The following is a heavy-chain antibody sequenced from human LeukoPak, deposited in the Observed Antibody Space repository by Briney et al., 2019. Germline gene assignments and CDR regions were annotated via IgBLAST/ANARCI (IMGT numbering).Heavy chain of an antibody. D-gene: IGHD3-22*01. CDR2: INSDGS. CDR3: AKKYYYDSSGYYFQH. Sequence: GGSLRLSCAASGFTFSSYWMHWVRQAPGKGLVWVSHINSDGSWYADSAKGRFTISRDNAKNTLYLQMNSLRVEDTAVYYCAKKYYYDSSGYYFQHWGQGTLVTVSS. V-gene: IGHV3-74*03. J-gene: IGHJ1*01. CDR1: GFTFSSYW.